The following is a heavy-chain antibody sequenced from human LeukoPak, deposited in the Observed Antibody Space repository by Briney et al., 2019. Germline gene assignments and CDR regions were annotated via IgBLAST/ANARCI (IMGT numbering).Heavy chain of an antibody. D-gene: IGHD1-1*01. Sequence: GGSLRLSCAASGFTFSSYWMNWARQAPGKGLEWVASINHNGNVNYYVDSVKGRFTISRDNAKNSLYLQMNSLRAEDTAVYYCARAGTTASYWGQGTLVTVSS. J-gene: IGHJ4*02. CDR2: INHNGNVN. CDR3: ARAGTTASY. V-gene: IGHV3-7*04. CDR1: GFTFSSYW.